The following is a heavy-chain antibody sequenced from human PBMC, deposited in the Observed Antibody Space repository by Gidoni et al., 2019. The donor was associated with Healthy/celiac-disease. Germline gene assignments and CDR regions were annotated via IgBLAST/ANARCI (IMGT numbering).Heavy chain of an antibody. V-gene: IGHV1-69*01. CDR3: ARSYSRQFDY. D-gene: IGHD2-15*01. J-gene: IGHJ4*02. CDR2: IIPIFGTA. Sequence: HVQLVQSGAEVQKPGSSVKVSCKASGGTFSSYASSWVRQAPGQGLEWMGGIIPIFGTASDAQKFKGRVTITADESTSTAYMELSSLRSEDTAVYYCARSYSRQFDYWGQGTLVTVSS. CDR1: GGTFSSYA.